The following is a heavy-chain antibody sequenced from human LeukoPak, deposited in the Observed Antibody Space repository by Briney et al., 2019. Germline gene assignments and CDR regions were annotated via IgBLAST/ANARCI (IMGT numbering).Heavy chain of an antibody. V-gene: IGHV4-38-2*01. Sequence: TSETLSLTCAVSGYSISSGYHWGWIRQPPGKGLEWIGSIYHGGSTYYNPSLNSRVTISADTSKNQFSLKLSSVTAADTAVYYCASLGVVPAVIPDAFDIWGQGTLVTVSS. CDR1: GYSISSGYH. J-gene: IGHJ3*02. D-gene: IGHD2-2*02. CDR3: ASLGVVPAVIPDAFDI. CDR2: IYHGGST.